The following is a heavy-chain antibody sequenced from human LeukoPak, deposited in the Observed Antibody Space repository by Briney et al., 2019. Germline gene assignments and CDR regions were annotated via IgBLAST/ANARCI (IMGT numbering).Heavy chain of an antibody. J-gene: IGHJ6*02. CDR2: INSDGSTT. V-gene: IGHV3-74*01. Sequence: GGSLRLSCAASGCTFSIYWMHWVRQAPGNGLVWVSRINSDGSTTTYADSVKGRFTISRDNAKNTLYLQMNSLRAEDTAVYYCASSSPTVVSDTYYYHAMDVWGQGTTVTVSS. D-gene: IGHD4-23*01. CDR1: GCTFSIYW. CDR3: ASSSPTVVSDTYYYHAMDV.